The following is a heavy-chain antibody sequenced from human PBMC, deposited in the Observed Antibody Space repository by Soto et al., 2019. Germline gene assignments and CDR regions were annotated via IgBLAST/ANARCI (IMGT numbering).Heavy chain of an antibody. Sequence: QVQLQESGPGLVEPSGTLSLTCAVSGDSIISSRWWNWVRQPPGKGLEWIGEIHHDGRTNYNPSLKSRVPISVDRSSNQFSLKLSSVTAADTAVYYCARGGNYLCDYWGQGTLVTVSS. V-gene: IGHV4-4*02. D-gene: IGHD2-15*01. CDR2: IHHDGRT. CDR1: GDSIISSRW. J-gene: IGHJ4*02. CDR3: ARGGNYLCDY.